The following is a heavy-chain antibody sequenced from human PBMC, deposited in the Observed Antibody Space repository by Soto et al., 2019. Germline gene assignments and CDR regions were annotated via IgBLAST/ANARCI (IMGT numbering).Heavy chain of an antibody. CDR1: GGSVSSGSYY. V-gene: IGHV4-61*01. J-gene: IGHJ4*02. CDR2: IYYSGST. CDR3: ARDGGWLQLGY. D-gene: IGHD5-12*01. Sequence: QVQLQESGPGLVKPSETLSLTCTVSGGSVSSGSYYWTWMRQPPGKGLEWIGYIYYSGSTNYNPSLTSRVTISVDTSKNKFSLKLSYVTAADTAVYYCARDGGWLQLGYWGQGTLVTVSS.